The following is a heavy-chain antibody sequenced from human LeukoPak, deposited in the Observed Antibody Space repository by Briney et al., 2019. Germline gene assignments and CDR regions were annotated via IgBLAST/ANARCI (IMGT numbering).Heavy chain of an antibody. CDR1: GFIFSDYY. CDR3: ARRGTDYCTPSSCHPNWFAP. J-gene: IGHJ5*02. CDR2: IDGSSSHT. V-gene: IGHV3-11*03. D-gene: IGHD4-11*01. Sequence: GGSLRLSCEASGFIFSDYYMSWMRQAPGKGLEWLSYIDGSSSHTNYADSVKGRFTISRDNVKNSLYLQMNSLRAEDTAVYFCARRGTDYCTPSSCHPNWFAPWGQGTQVTVSS.